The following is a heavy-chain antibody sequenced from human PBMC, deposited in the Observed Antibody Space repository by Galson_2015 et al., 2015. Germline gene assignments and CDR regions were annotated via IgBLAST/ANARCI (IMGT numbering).Heavy chain of an antibody. Sequence: QSGAEVKKPGESLKISCKGSGYSFSSYWIDWVRQMPGKGLEWMGIIYPGDSETRYSPSFQGQVTISADKSISTAYLQWSSLKASAAAVMYCGRHLGGGTAPVSKTGLGYWGQGTLVTVSS. J-gene: IGHJ4*02. V-gene: IGHV5-51*01. CDR2: IYPGDSET. CDR3: GRHLGGGTAPVSKTGLGY. CDR1: GYSFSSYW. D-gene: IGHD5/OR15-5a*01.